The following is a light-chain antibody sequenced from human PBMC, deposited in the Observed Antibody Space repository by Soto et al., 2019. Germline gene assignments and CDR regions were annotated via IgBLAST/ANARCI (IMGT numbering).Light chain of an antibody. Sequence: EIVFTQSPATLSLSPGERATLSCRASQSVSSYLAWYQQKPGQAPRLLIYDASNRATGIPARFGGSGSGTDFTLTISSLEPEDFAVYYCQQRSNWPGTFGQGTKGEIK. CDR1: QSVSSY. CDR3: QQRSNWPGT. J-gene: IGKJ1*01. CDR2: DAS. V-gene: IGKV3-11*01.